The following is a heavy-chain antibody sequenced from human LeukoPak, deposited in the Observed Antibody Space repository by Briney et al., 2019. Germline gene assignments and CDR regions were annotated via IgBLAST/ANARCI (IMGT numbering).Heavy chain of an antibody. J-gene: IGHJ4*02. CDR1: GFTFSRYG. Sequence: GRSLRLSCAASGFTFSRYGLHWVRQAPGKGLEWVAVIANDGKDKKYADSVKGRLTISRDNSKSTLYLQMNSLRAEDTAVYYCAKDQQVGAAAYYFDSWGLGTLVTVSS. CDR2: IANDGKDK. CDR3: AKDQQVGAAAYYFDS. V-gene: IGHV3-30*18. D-gene: IGHD6-13*01.